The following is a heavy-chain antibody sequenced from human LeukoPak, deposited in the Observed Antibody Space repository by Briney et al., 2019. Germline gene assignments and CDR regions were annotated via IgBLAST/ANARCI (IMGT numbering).Heavy chain of an antibody. CDR3: ARTPYYSRDAFDI. J-gene: IGHJ3*02. CDR1: GYTFTSYY. V-gene: IGHV1-8*03. Sequence: ASVKVSCKASGYTFTSYYMHWVRQATGQGLEWMGWMNPNSGNTGYAQKFQGRVTITRNTSISTAYMELSSLRSEDTAVYYCARTPYYSRDAFDIWGQGTMVTVSS. CDR2: MNPNSGNT. D-gene: IGHD3-22*01.